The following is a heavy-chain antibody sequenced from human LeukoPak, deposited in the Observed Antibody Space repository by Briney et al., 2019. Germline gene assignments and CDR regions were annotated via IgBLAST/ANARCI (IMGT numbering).Heavy chain of an antibody. V-gene: IGHV4-59*01. CDR3: ARGTYNSSPPDL. CDR1: GVSIRSNY. Sequence: SETLSLTCTVSGVSIRSNYWSWIRQPPGKGLEWIGYIYYSGSTKYNPSLKSRVTVLVDTSRHQFSPKLSSVTAADTAVYYCARGTYNSSPPDLWGQGTMVTVSS. J-gene: IGHJ3*01. CDR2: IYYSGST. D-gene: IGHD1-14*01.